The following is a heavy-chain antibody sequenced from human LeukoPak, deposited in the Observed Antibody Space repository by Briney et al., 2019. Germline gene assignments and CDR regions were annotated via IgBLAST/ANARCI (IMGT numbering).Heavy chain of an antibody. V-gene: IGHV4-34*01. CDR1: GGSFSGYY. CDR3: ARERQDLRLDY. CDR2: INHSGST. D-gene: IGHD2-15*01. Sequence: SETLSLTCAVYGGSFSGYYWSWIRQPPGKGLEWIGEINHSGSTNYNPSLKSRVTISVDTSKNQFSLKLSSVTAADTAVYYCARERQDLRLDYWGQGTLVTVSS. J-gene: IGHJ4*02.